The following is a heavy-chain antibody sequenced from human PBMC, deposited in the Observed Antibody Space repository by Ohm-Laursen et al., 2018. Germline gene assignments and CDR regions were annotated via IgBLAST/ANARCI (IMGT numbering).Heavy chain of an antibody. CDR3: AVSEIRYSFTYLADF. CDR1: GGSISSGGYY. D-gene: IGHD3-9*01. V-gene: IGHV4-31*01. J-gene: IGHJ4*02. Sequence: TLSLTCTVSGGSISSGGYYWSWIRQHPGKGLEWIGYIYYSGSTYYNPSLKSLVTISVDTSKDQFSLKLSSVTAADTAVYYCAVSEIRYSFTYLADFWGQGTLVTVPS. CDR2: IYYSGST.